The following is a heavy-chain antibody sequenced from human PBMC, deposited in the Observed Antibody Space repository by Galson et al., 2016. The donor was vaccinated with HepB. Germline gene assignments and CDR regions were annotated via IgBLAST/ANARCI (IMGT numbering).Heavy chain of an antibody. D-gene: IGHD2/OR15-2a*01. CDR3: AKRHEYCPPVGCSVDS. CDR1: GFTFSSSA. Sequence: SLRLSCAASGFTFSSSAMHWVRQAPGKGLEWVAADSMDGRRKFYADSVKGRFTISRDNSNNMLFLQMSSLRVDDTAVYYCAKRHEYCPPVGCSVDSWGQGTLVSVSS. V-gene: IGHV3-30*18. J-gene: IGHJ4*02. CDR2: DSMDGRRK.